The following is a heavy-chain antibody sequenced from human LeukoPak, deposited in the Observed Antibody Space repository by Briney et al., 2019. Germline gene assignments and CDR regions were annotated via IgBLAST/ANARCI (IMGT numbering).Heavy chain of an antibody. Sequence: PGGSLRLSCAASGFTFSNYAMSWVRQAPGKGLEWVANIKQDGSEKYYVDSVKGRFTISRDNAKNSLYLQMNSLRAEDTAVYYCARVSRDFYSNYYYYYGMDVWGQGTTVTVSS. CDR2: IKQDGSEK. CDR1: GFTFSNYA. CDR3: ARVSRDFYSNYYYYYGMDV. D-gene: IGHD4-11*01. J-gene: IGHJ6*02. V-gene: IGHV3-7*01.